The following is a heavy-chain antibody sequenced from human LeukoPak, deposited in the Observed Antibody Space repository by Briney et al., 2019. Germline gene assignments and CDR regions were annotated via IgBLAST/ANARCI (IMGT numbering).Heavy chain of an antibody. CDR1: GYTFTSYY. CDR2: INPSGGST. Sequence: GASVKVSCKASGYTFTSYYMHWVRQAPGQGLEWMGIINPSGGSTSYAQKFQGRVTMTRDTSTGTVYMELSSLRSEDTAVYYCAAGHYDIDAFDIWGQGTMVTVSS. J-gene: IGHJ3*02. V-gene: IGHV1-46*01. CDR3: AAGHYDIDAFDI. D-gene: IGHD3-9*01.